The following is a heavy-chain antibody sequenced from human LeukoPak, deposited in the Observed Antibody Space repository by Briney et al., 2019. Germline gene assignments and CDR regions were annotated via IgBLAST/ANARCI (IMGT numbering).Heavy chain of an antibody. V-gene: IGHV4-59*08. J-gene: IGHJ4*02. D-gene: IGHD4-17*01. CDR3: ARFSYDGDPDY. Sequence: PSETLSLTCTVSGGSISSYYWSWIRQPPGKGLEWIGYIYYSGSTNYNPSLKSRVTISVDTSKNQFSLKLSSVTAADTAVYYCARFSYDGDPDYWGQGTLVTVSS. CDR1: GGSISSYY. CDR2: IYYSGST.